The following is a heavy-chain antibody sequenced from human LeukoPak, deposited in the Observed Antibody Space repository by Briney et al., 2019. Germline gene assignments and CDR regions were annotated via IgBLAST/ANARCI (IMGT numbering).Heavy chain of an antibody. CDR1: GGSISSSSYY. J-gene: IGHJ4*02. CDR3: ARRGYDFWSGYYCV. Sequence: SETLSLTCTVSGGSISSSSYYWGWIRQPPGKGLEWIGSIYYSGSTYYNPSLKSRVTISVDTSKNQFSLKLSSVTAADTAVHYCARRGYDFWSGYYCVWGQGTLVTVSS. CDR2: IYYSGST. V-gene: IGHV4-39*01. D-gene: IGHD3-3*01.